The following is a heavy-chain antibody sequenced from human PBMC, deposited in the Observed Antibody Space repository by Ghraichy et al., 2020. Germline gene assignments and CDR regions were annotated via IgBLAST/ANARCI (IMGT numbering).Heavy chain of an antibody. CDR1: GGSISSGGYS. Sequence: SETLSLTCAVSGGSISSGGYSWSWIRQPPGKGLEWIGYIYHSGSTYSTPSLKSRVTISVDRSKNQFSLKLSPGTAADTAVYYCARAAYSSGGIDYWGQGTLVTVSS. V-gene: IGHV4-30-2*01. CDR2: IYHSGST. D-gene: IGHD6-19*01. J-gene: IGHJ4*02. CDR3: ARAAYSSGGIDY.